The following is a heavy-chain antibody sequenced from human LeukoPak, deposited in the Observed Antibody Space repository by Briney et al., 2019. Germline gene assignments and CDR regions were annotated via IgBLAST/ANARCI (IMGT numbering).Heavy chain of an antibody. D-gene: IGHD1-26*01. J-gene: IGHJ5*02. CDR3: ARDGGGSYGGYWFDP. V-gene: IGHV1-2*04. Sequence: ASVKVSCKASGYTFTGYYMHWVRQAPGQGLEWMGWTNPNSGGTNYAQKFQGWVTMTRDTSISTAYMEPSRLRSDDTAVYYCARDGGGSYGGYWFDPWGQGTLVTVSS. CDR2: TNPNSGGT. CDR1: GYTFTGYY.